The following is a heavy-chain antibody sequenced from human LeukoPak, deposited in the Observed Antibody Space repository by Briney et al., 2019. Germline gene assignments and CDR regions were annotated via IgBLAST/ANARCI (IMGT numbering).Heavy chain of an antibody. CDR1: GFTFNTYA. D-gene: IGHD6-19*01. Sequence: GGSLRLSCAASGFTFNTYAMSWVRQAPGKGLEWVSSISYSGDSTDYADSVKGRLIISRDNSKNTLGLQMNSLRAEDTAIYYCARGTLAGYFLGYWGRGTLATVSS. CDR2: ISYSGDST. CDR3: ARGTLAGYFLGY. V-gene: IGHV3-23*01. J-gene: IGHJ4*02.